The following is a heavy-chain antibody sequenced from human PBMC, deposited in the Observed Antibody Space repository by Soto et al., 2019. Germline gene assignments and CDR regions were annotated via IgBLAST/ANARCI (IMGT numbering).Heavy chain of an antibody. J-gene: IGHJ6*02. CDR3: ARAYYYDSSGYPNYYYYGMDV. Sequence: QVQLVQSGAEVKKPGSSVKVSCKASGGTFSSYAISWVRQAPGQGLEWMGGIIPIFGTANYAQKFQGRVTISADESTSRAYMELSSLRSEDTAVYYCARAYYYDSSGYPNYYYYGMDVWGQGTTVTVSS. D-gene: IGHD3-22*01. V-gene: IGHV1-69*12. CDR2: IIPIFGTA. CDR1: GGTFSSYA.